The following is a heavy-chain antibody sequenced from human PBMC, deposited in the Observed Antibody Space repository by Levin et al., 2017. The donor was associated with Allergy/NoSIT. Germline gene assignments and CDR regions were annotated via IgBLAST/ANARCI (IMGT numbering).Heavy chain of an antibody. V-gene: IGHV3-11*01. Sequence: GESLKISCAASGFTFSDYYMSWIRQAPGKGLEWVSYISSSGSTIYYADSVKGRFTISRDNAKNSLYLQMNSLRAEDTAVYYCARGRTGTPVDYWGQGTLVTVSS. CDR2: ISSSGSTI. J-gene: IGHJ4*02. D-gene: IGHD1-1*01. CDR1: GFTFSDYY. CDR3: ARGRTGTPVDY.